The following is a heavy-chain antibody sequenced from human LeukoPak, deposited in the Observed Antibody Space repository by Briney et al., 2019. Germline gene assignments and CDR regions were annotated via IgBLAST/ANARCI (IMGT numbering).Heavy chain of an antibody. CDR2: IYHSGST. D-gene: IGHD2-15*01. V-gene: IGHV4-38-2*02. Sequence: SETLSLTCAVSGYSISSGYYWGWIRQPPGKGLEWIGSIYHSGSTYYNPSLKSRVTISVDTSKNQFSLKLSSVTAADTAVYYCARDQRSGGSFDYWGRGTLVTVSS. CDR1: GYSISSGYY. J-gene: IGHJ4*02. CDR3: ARDQRSGGSFDY.